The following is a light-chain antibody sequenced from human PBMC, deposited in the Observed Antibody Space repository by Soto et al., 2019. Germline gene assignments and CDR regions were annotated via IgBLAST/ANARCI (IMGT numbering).Light chain of an antibody. V-gene: IGKV3-11*01. Sequence: EVVLTQSPASLSLSPGDRATLSCRADQSVSDYLAWYQQKPGQPPRLLFFDASSRATGVPHRFSAGGSGTDFTLIISSLQPEDFAVYYCQQRGNWPLTFGGGTKLEIK. CDR2: DAS. CDR1: QSVSDY. CDR3: QQRGNWPLT. J-gene: IGKJ4*01.